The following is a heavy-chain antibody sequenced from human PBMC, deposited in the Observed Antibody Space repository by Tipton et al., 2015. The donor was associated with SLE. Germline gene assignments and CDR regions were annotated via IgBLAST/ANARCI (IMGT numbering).Heavy chain of an antibody. Sequence: GLVKPSESLSLTCAVQGGSFSGYYWTWIRQPPGKGLEWIGEINHSGSTNYNPSLKSRVTISVDTSKNQFSLSLTSVTAADTAVYYCARFWGPNSWYFDYWGQGTLVTVSS. J-gene: IGHJ4*02. CDR2: INHSGST. V-gene: IGHV4-34*01. CDR3: ARFWGPNSWYFDY. CDR1: GGSFSGYY. D-gene: IGHD6-13*01.